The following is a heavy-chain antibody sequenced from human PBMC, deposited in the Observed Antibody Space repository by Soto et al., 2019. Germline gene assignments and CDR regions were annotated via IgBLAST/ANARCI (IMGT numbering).Heavy chain of an antibody. CDR3: ARGEGRAVAVYGGDYYYGMDV. J-gene: IGHJ6*02. Sequence: SETLSLTCAVYGGSFSGYYWSWIRQPPGKGLEWIGEINHSGSTNYNPSLKSRVTISVDTSKNQFSLKLSSVTAADTAVYYCARGEGRAVAVYGGDYYYGMDVWGQGTTVTVSS. CDR2: INHSGST. D-gene: IGHD6-19*01. V-gene: IGHV4-34*01. CDR1: GGSFSGYY.